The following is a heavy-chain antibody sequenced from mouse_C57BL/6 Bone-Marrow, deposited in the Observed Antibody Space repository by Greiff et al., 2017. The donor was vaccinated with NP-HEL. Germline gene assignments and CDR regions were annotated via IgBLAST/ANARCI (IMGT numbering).Heavy chain of an antibody. D-gene: IGHD4-1*01. Sequence: VQRVESGAELAKPGASVKLSCKASGFTFTSYWMHWVKQRPGQGLEWIGYINPSSGYTKYNQKFKDKATLTADKSSSTAYMQLSSLTYEDSAVYYCARRDWDVGWYFDVWGTGTTVTVSS. V-gene: IGHV1-7*01. CDR3: ARRDWDVGWYFDV. CDR1: GFTFTSYW. J-gene: IGHJ1*03. CDR2: INPSSGYT.